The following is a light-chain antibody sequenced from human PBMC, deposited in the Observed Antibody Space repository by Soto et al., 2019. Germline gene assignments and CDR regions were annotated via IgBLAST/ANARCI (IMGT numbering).Light chain of an antibody. CDR1: QSVSGW. Sequence: DIQMTQSPSTLSASVGDTVTVTCRASQSVSGWLAWYQQKPGEAPKLLIYDASSLESGVPSRFSGSGSGTEFTLTISSLQPDDFATYYCQQYNSYSAITFGQGTRLEI. J-gene: IGKJ5*01. CDR3: QQYNSYSAIT. CDR2: DAS. V-gene: IGKV1-5*01.